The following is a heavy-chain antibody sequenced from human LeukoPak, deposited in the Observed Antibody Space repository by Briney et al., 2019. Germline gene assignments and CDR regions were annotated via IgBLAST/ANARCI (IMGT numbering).Heavy chain of an antibody. CDR2: ISYSGNI. CDR1: GGSISSYY. Sequence: SETLSLTCTVSGGSISSYYWNWIRQPPGKGLEWIGYISYSGNINYNPSLKSRVTISVDTSKNQFALKLSSVTAADTAVYYCARGGGYNSPFGYWGQGALVTVSS. V-gene: IGHV4-59*01. J-gene: IGHJ4*02. CDR3: ARGGGYNSPFGY. D-gene: IGHD5-24*01.